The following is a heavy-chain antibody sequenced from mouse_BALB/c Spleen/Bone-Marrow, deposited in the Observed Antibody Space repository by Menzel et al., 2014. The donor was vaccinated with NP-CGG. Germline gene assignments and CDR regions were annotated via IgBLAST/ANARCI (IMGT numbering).Heavy chain of an antibody. J-gene: IGHJ2*01. V-gene: IGHV1-80*01. CDR1: GYTFTNFR. D-gene: IGHD2-1*01. CDR2: IHPGDGDT. CDR3: ARFYYGNLDY. Sequence: VNLVESGAELVRPGSSVKISCKASGYTFTNFRMHWVKQRPGQGLEWIGQIHPGDGDTNNNGKFKGKATLTTYKSSSTAYMQLSSLSSEDSAVYFCARFYYGNLDYWGQGTTLTV.